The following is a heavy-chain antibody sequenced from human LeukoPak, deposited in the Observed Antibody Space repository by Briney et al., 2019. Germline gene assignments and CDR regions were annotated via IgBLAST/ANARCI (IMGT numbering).Heavy chain of an antibody. Sequence: SVKVSCKASGGTFSSYAISWVRQAPGQGLEWMGGIIPIFGTANYAQKFQGRVTITADESTSTAYMELRSLRSDDTAVYYCAREGDGYINGNFDYWGQGTLVTVSS. CDR1: GGTFSSYA. D-gene: IGHD5-24*01. J-gene: IGHJ4*02. CDR2: IIPIFGTA. CDR3: AREGDGYINGNFDY. V-gene: IGHV1-69*13.